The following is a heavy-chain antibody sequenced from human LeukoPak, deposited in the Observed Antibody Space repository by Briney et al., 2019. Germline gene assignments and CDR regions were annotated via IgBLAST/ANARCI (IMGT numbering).Heavy chain of an antibody. CDR3: ARYCTSTTCILRGFDY. J-gene: IGHJ4*02. D-gene: IGHD2-2*01. V-gene: IGHV4-38-2*01. CDR1: GYSFTSGHY. CDR2: IYHTGGA. Sequence: PSETLSLTCSVSGYSFTSGHYWGWIRQPSGKGLEWIANIYHTGGAHYNPSLKSRVTISVDTSKNQFSLKLSSVTAADTAVYYCARYCTSTTCILRGFDYWGQGTLVTVSS.